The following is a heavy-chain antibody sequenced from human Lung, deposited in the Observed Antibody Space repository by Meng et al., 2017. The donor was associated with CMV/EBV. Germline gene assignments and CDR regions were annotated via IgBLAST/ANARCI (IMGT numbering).Heavy chain of an antibody. CDR2: IIPILGIA. J-gene: IGHJ6*02. V-gene: IGHV1-69*10. CDR1: GGTFSSYA. D-gene: IGHD2-2*01. Sequence: SVKVSCKASGGTFSSYAISWVRQAPGQGLEWMGGIIPILGIANYAQKFQGRVTITADKSTSTAYMELSSLRSEDTAVYYCASLGYCSSTSCPFYYYYGTDVWGQGTTVTVSS. CDR3: ASLGYCSSTSCPFYYYYGTDV.